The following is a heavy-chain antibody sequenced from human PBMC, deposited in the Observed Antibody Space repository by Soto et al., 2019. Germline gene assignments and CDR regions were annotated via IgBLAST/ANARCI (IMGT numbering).Heavy chain of an antibody. Sequence: HPGGSLRLSCTASGFTVSNNFLTWVRQAPGEGLKWVSVLYPNGTALYADSVEGRFTVSTDNSQNSVYLLMNTLRAEDTAIYYCARGLGRKYEDNRNYFHLDYWGQGTLVTVSS. CDR1: GFTVSNNF. D-gene: IGHD1-20*01. J-gene: IGHJ4*02. CDR3: ARGLGRKYEDNRNYFHLDY. V-gene: IGHV3-53*01. CDR2: LYPNGTA.